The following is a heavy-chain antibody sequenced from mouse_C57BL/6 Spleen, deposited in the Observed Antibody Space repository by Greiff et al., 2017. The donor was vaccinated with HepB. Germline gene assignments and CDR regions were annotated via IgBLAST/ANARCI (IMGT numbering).Heavy chain of an antibody. J-gene: IGHJ3*01. Sequence: VQLQQPGAELVKPGASVKLSCKASGYTFTSYWMQWVKQRPGQGLEWIGEIDPSDSYTNYNQKFKGKATLTVDTSSSTAYMQLSSLTSEDSAVYYCARRGYGNYDWFAYWGQGTLVTVSA. D-gene: IGHD2-10*02. CDR1: GYTFTSYW. CDR3: ARRGYGNYDWFAY. V-gene: IGHV1-50*01. CDR2: IDPSDSYT.